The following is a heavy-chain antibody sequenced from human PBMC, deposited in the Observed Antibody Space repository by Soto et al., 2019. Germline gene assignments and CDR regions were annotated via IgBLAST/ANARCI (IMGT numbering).Heavy chain of an antibody. V-gene: IGHV4-4*07. Sequence: PSETLSLTCTVSGGSISSYYWSWIRQPAGKGLEWIGRIYTSGSTNYNPSLKSRVTMSVDTSKNQFSLKLSSVTAADTAVYYCARDPGYCSGGSCYYVNWFDPWGQGTLVTSPQ. CDR1: GGSISSYY. CDR2: IYTSGST. CDR3: ARDPGYCSGGSCYYVNWFDP. J-gene: IGHJ5*02. D-gene: IGHD2-15*01.